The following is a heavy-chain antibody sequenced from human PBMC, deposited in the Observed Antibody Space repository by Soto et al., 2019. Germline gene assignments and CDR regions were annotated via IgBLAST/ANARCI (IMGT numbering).Heavy chain of an antibody. CDR1: GFTFSSYG. Sequence: QVQLVESGGGVVQPGRSLRLSCAASGFTFSSYGMHWVRQAPGKGLEWVAVISYDGSNKYYADSVKGRFTISRDNSKNTLYLQMNSLRAEDTAVYYCAKDVRGASGGIFGVVIMTYYYGMDVWGQGTTVTVSS. D-gene: IGHD3-3*01. CDR2: ISYDGSNK. J-gene: IGHJ6*02. CDR3: AKDVRGASGGIFGVVIMTYYYGMDV. V-gene: IGHV3-30*18.